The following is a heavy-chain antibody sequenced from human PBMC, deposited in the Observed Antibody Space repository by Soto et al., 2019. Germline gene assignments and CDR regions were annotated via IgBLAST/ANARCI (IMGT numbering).Heavy chain of an antibody. CDR1: GFTFSSYA. J-gene: IGHJ6*02. D-gene: IGHD3-10*01. V-gene: IGHV3-23*01. Sequence: GGSLRLSCAASGFTFSSYAMSWVRQAPGKGLEWVSAISGSGDSTYYADSVKGRFTISRDNSKNTLYLQMNSLRAEDTAVYYCAKGLLIMVRKVIITPQYYYGMDVRGQATTVTVSS. CDR3: AKGLLIMVRKVIITPQYYYGMDV. CDR2: ISGSGDST.